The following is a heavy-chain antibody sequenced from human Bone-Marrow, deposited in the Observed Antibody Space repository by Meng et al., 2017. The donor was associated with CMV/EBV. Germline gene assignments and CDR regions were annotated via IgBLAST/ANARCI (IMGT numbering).Heavy chain of an antibody. Sequence: LSTSGGGVGWTRKPPGKALEWLELIYWDDDKRYSPSLKNRLTITKDPSKNQVVLTMTNMDPMDTATYYCARRRGGPDWNEACFDPWGQGTLVTVSS. CDR3: ARRRGGPDWNEACFDP. V-gene: IGHV2-5*02. CDR2: IYWDDDK. D-gene: IGHD1-1*01. CDR1: LSTSGGG. J-gene: IGHJ5*02.